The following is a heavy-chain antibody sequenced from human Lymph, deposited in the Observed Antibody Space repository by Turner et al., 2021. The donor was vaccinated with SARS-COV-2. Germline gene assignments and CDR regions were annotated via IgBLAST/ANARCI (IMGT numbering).Heavy chain of an antibody. D-gene: IGHD2-21*02. CDR2: IYYRGST. Sequence: QVQLQESGLRLVKPLETLSLTCTVSGGSMNSYYWSWIRQPPGKRLEWIGYIYYRGSTNYNPSLKSRVTISVDTSKNQFSLKLTSVTAADTAIYYCARETVNNWVDPWGQGILVTVSS. J-gene: IGHJ5*02. CDR3: ARETVNNWVDP. V-gene: IGHV4-59*01. CDR1: GGSMNSYY.